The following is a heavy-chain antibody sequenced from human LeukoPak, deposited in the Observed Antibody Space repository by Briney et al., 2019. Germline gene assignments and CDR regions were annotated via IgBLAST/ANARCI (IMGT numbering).Heavy chain of an antibody. V-gene: IGHV3-49*03. CDR1: GFTFGDYA. CDR3: ARALYYDMLTGYYRTMDY. J-gene: IGHJ4*02. D-gene: IGHD3-9*01. CDR2: IRSKAYSATT. Sequence: PGGSLRLSCTASGFTFGDYAMYWFRQAPGKGLEWVGLIRSKAYSATTEYAASVKGRFTISRDDSKSIAYLQMNSLKTEDTAVYYCARALYYDMLTGYYRTMDYWGQGTLVTVSS.